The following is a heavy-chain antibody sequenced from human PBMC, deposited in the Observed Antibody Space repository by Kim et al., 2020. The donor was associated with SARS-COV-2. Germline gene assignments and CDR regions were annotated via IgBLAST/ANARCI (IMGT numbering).Heavy chain of an antibody. CDR3: ARAGVVVPAAIGLDY. V-gene: IGHV1-46*01. Sequence: QKFQGRVTMTRDTSTSTVYMELSSLRSEDTAVYYCARAGVVVPAAIGLDYWGQGTLVTVSS. J-gene: IGHJ4*02. D-gene: IGHD2-2*01.